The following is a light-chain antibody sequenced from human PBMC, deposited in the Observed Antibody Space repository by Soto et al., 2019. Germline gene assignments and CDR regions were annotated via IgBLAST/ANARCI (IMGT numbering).Light chain of an antibody. J-gene: IGKJ4*01. CDR2: KAS. Sequence: DIQMTQSPSTLSASVGDRATITCRASQSISSWLAWYQQKPGKAPNLLIYKASSLESGVPSRFSGSGSGTEFTLTNSSLQPDDFATYYCQQYNSYPLTFGGGTKVEIK. CDR1: QSISSW. CDR3: QQYNSYPLT. V-gene: IGKV1-5*03.